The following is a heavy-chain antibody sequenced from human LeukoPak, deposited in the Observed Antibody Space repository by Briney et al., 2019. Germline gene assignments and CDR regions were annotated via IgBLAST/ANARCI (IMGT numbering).Heavy chain of an antibody. V-gene: IGHV1-46*01. D-gene: IGHD3-22*01. Sequence: ASVKVSCKASGYTFTTYYMHWVRQAPGQGLEWTGILNPSSGSTSYAQRFQGRVTMTRDTSTSTFYMELRSLKSEDTAVYYCARDGEYYDSSGSYFDYWGQGTVVTVSS. CDR1: GYTFTTYY. J-gene: IGHJ4*02. CDR3: ARDGEYYDSSGSYFDY. CDR2: LNPSSGST.